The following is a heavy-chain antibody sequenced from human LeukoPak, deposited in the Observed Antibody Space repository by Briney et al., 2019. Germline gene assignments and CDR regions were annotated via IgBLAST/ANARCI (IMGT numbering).Heavy chain of an antibody. J-gene: IGHJ6*02. CDR2: IYYSGST. CDR1: GDSISSYY. Sequence: SETLSLTCTVSGDSISSYYWTWIRQPPGKGLEWIGYIYYSGSTNYNPSLKSRVTISVDTSKNQFSLKLSSVTAADTAVYYCARHRGYYYYYGMDVWGQGTTVTVSS. CDR3: ARHRGYYYYYGMDV. V-gene: IGHV4-59*08.